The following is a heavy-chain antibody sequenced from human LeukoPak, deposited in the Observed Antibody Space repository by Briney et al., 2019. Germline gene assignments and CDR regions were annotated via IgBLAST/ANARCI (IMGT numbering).Heavy chain of an antibody. Sequence: SGGSLRLSCAASGFTFSSYAMSWVRQAPGKGLEWVSAISGSGGSTYYADSVKGRFTISRDNSKNTLYLQMNSLRAEDTAVYYCAKDRPDSKLYSSYPFDYWGQGTLVTVSS. CDR3: AKDRPDSKLYSSYPFDY. CDR1: GFTFSSYA. J-gene: IGHJ4*02. CDR2: ISGSGGST. D-gene: IGHD6-19*01. V-gene: IGHV3-23*01.